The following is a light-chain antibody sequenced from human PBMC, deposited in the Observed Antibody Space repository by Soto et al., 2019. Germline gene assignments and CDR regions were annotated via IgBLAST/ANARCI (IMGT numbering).Light chain of an antibody. CDR2: GAS. J-gene: IGKJ1*01. V-gene: IGKV3-20*01. CDR3: QQYGSSPLT. CDR1: QSVSSSY. Sequence: EIVLTQSPGTLSLSPGERATLSCRASQSVSSSYLAWYQQKPGQPPRLLIYGASSRATGITDRFSGSGSGTDFTLTITRLEPEDFAVYYCQQYGSSPLTFGQGTKVEIK.